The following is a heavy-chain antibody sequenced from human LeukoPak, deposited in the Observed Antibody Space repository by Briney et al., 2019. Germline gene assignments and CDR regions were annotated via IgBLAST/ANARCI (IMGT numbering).Heavy chain of an antibody. CDR3: ARARILRGSGSFTGDF. CDR1: GFTFSSYS. V-gene: IGHV3-21*01. Sequence: KPGGSLRLSCAASGFTFSSYSMNCVRQAPGKGLGWVSSISSSSSYIYYADSVKGQFTISRDNAKNSMYLQMNSLRAEDTDVYYCARARILRGSGSFTGDFWGRGTVVTVSS. CDR2: ISSSSSYI. D-gene: IGHD3-10*01. J-gene: IGHJ4*02.